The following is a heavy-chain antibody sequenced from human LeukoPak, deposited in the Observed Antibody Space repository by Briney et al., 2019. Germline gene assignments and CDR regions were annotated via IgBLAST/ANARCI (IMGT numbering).Heavy chain of an antibody. CDR1: GFTFSSYA. CDR2: ISGSGGST. Sequence: GGSLRLSCAASGFTFSSYAMSWVRQAPGKGLEWVPAISGSGGSTYYADSVKGRFTISRDNSKNTLYLQMNSLRAEDTAVYYCAKDSSGWYVGYFDYWGQGTLVTVSS. CDR3: AKDSSGWYVGYFDY. V-gene: IGHV3-23*01. D-gene: IGHD6-19*01. J-gene: IGHJ4*02.